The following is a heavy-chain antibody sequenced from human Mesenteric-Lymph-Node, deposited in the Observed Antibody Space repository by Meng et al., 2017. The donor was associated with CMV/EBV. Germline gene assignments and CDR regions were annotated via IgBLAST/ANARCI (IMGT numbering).Heavy chain of an antibody. CDR3: VRGTSDSPGIDY. V-gene: IGHV3-74*01. J-gene: IGHJ4*02. CDR2: INKDGSGT. Sequence: SCAASGFTFSGYWMHWVRQVPGEGLVWISRINKDGSGTDYADSVKGRFTTSRDNARNTLYLQMSSLRVDDTAVYYCVRGTSDSPGIDYWGQGTLVTVSS. D-gene: IGHD1-1*01. CDR1: GFTFSGYW.